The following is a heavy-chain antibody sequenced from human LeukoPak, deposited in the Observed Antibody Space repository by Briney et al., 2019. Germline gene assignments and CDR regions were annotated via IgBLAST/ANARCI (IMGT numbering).Heavy chain of an antibody. J-gene: IGHJ4*02. CDR3: ASWSVSPKLDY. D-gene: IGHD3-3*01. CDR1: GFIFSSYW. CDR2: INTDGKTT. V-gene: IGHV3-74*01. Sequence: GGSLRLSCVASGFIFSSYWMYWVRQAPGKGLVWVSRINTDGKTTNYADSVKGRFTISRDNAKKSLYLQMNSLRAEDTAFYYCASWSVSPKLDYWGQGALVTVSS.